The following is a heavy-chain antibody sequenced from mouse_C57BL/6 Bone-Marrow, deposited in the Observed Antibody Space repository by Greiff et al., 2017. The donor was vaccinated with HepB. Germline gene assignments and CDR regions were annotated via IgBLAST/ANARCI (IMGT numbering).Heavy chain of an antibody. CDR1: GFSLTSYG. CDR2: IWTGGGT. D-gene: IGHD2-4*01. Sequence: VQLVESGPGLVQPSQSLSITCTVSGFSLTSYGVHWVRQSPGKGLEWLGVIWTGGGTNYNSALKSRLSISKDNSKSQVFLKMNSLQTDDTARYYCARATMITEYYFDYWGQGTTLTVSS. CDR3: ARATMITEYYFDY. J-gene: IGHJ2*01. V-gene: IGHV2-9-1*01.